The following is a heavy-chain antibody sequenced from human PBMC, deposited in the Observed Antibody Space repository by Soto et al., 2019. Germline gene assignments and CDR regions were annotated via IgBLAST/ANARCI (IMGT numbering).Heavy chain of an antibody. CDR2: ISSYNGNT. J-gene: IGHJ6*02. D-gene: IGHD2-15*01. CDR3: ASGDCSGGSCYPYYYYGMDV. V-gene: IGHV1-18*01. Sequence: QVQLVQSGGEVKKPGASVKVSCKASGYTFNSYGISWVRQVPGQGLEWMGWISSYNGNTYNAQKFQDRVSMTTDTSTSTAYMELRSLRSDDTAVYYCASGDCSGGSCYPYYYYGMDVWGQGITVTVSS. CDR1: GYTFNSYG.